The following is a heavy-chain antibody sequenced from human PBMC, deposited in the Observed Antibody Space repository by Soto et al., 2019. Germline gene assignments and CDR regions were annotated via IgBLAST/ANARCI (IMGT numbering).Heavy chain of an antibody. CDR2: IKENRDA. D-gene: IGHD3-10*01. J-gene: IGHJ1*01. CDR1: GGYFDNYF. Sequence: SETLSLTCGVYGGYFDNYFWSWIRQTPGRGLEWIGEIKENRDASYNPSLKSQVTISLDTSRKQISLKLTSVTAAGAALYYCVRGIDSGSGSFYLWGQGTPVTVSS. V-gene: IGHV4-34*01. CDR3: VRGIDSGSGSFYL.